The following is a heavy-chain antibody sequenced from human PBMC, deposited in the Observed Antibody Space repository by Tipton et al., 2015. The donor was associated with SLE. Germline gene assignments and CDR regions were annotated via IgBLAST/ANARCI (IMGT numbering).Heavy chain of an antibody. CDR1: GGSIDYYY. CDR2: VFYTGST. CDR3: ARGGCSGGSCDRVHWFDP. V-gene: IGHV4-59*01. J-gene: IGHJ5*02. Sequence: TLSLTCTVSGGSIDYYYWNWIRQPPGKGLEWIGYVFYTGSTNYNPSLKGRVTISLGTSKRHFSLKLNSVSGADTAIYYCARGGCSGGSCDRVHWFDPWGQGTLVTVSS. D-gene: IGHD2-15*01.